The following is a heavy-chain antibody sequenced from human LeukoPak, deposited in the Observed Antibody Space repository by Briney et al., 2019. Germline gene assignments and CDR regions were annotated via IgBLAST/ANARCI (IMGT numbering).Heavy chain of an antibody. D-gene: IGHD4-23*01. V-gene: IGHV3-23*01. J-gene: IGHJ4*02. CDR2: ISGSGGST. Sequence: SGGSLRLSCAASGFTFSSYAMSWVRQAPGKGLEWVSAISGSGGSTYYADSVKGRFTISRHNSKNTLYLQMNSLRAEDTAVYYCAKGSYGGNSAFDYWGQGTLVTVSS. CDR3: AKGSYGGNSAFDY. CDR1: GFTFSSYA.